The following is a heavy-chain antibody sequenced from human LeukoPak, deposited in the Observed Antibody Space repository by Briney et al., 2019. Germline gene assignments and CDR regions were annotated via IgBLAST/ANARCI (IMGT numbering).Heavy chain of an antibody. Sequence: SETLSLTCAAYGGSFSGYYWSWIRQPPGKGLEWIGEINHSGSTNYNPSLKSRVTISVDTSKNQFSLKLSSVTAADTAVYYCARGPIAARPFDYWGQGTLVTVSS. D-gene: IGHD6-6*01. CDR1: GGSFSGYY. V-gene: IGHV4-34*01. CDR2: INHSGST. J-gene: IGHJ4*02. CDR3: ARGPIAARPFDY.